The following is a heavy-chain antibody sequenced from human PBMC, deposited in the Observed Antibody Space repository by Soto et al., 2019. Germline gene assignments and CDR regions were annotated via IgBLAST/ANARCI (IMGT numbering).Heavy chain of an antibody. CDR2: IIPIFGTA. J-gene: IGHJ5*02. V-gene: IGHV1-69*13. CDR1: GGTFSSYA. D-gene: IGHD6-13*01. Sequence: ASVNVSCKASGGTFSSYAISWVRQAPGQGLELMGGIIPIFGTADYAQKFQGRVTITAXXXXXXAXMXLXXXXSEXTAVYYCARDTADEGIAAWFDPWGQGTLVTVSS. CDR3: ARDTADEGIAAWFDP.